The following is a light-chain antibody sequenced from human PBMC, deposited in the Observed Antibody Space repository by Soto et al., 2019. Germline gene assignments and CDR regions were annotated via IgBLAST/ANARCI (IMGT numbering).Light chain of an antibody. CDR2: EVI. J-gene: IGLJ3*02. CDR1: SSDVGSYNL. Sequence: QSVLTQPASVSGSPGQSITISCTGTSSDVGSYNLVSWYQQHPGKAPKLMIYEVIKRPSGVSNRFSGSKSGNTASLTISGLQAEDEADYYCCSYAGSGTLVFGGWTKLTVL. CDR3: CSYAGSGTLV. V-gene: IGLV2-23*02.